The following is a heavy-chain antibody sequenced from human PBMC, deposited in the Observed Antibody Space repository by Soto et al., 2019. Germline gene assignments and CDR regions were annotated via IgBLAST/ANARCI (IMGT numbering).Heavy chain of an antibody. J-gene: IGHJ4*02. V-gene: IGHV3-23*01. CDR2: INCCGGST. CDR3: AKEPRPWDYFDY. D-gene: IGHD7-27*01. Sequence: GGSLRLSCAASGFSFSTYAMSWVRQAPGKGLEWVSAINCCGGSTYYADSVKGRFTISRDNSKNTLYLQMDGLGAEDTAVYYCAKEPRPWDYFDYWGQGTLVTVSS. CDR1: GFSFSTYA.